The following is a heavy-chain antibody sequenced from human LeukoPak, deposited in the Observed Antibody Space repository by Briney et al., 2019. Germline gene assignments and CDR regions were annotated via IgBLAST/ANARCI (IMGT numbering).Heavy chain of an antibody. CDR1: GGSISSYY. Sequence: SETLSLTCTVSGGSISSYYWSWIRQPPGKGLEWIGYSHYTGSTDYNPSLKSRVTISVDTSKNRFSLKLSSVTAADTAVYYCARHPRGYIYGYLDYWGQGALVTVSS. V-gene: IGHV4-59*08. CDR2: SHYTGST. J-gene: IGHJ4*02. D-gene: IGHD5-18*01. CDR3: ARHPRGYIYGYLDY.